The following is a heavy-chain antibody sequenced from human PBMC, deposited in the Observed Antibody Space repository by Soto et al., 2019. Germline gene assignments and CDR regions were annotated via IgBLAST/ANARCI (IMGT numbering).Heavy chain of an antibody. CDR2: IHFSGST. CDR3: ARGPATRSGAFDI. D-gene: IGHD6-25*01. CDR1: GGSVSSGSYY. Sequence: QVQLQESGPGLVKPSETLSLTCTVSGGSVSSGSYYWIWIRQPPGKRLECIGYIHFSGSTNYNPPLMRRVTKSADTSRNQFSLKLNSVTAADTAVYYCARGPATRSGAFDIWGQGTMVTVSS. J-gene: IGHJ3*02. V-gene: IGHV4-61*01.